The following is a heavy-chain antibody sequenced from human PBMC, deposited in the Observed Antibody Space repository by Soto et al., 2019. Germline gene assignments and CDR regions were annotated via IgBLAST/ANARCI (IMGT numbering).Heavy chain of an antibody. Sequence: EVQLVESGGGLVQPGRSLRLSCAASGFTFDDYAMHWVRQAPGKGLEWVSGISWNSGSIGYADSVKGRFTISRDNAKNSLYLQMNSLRAEDTAVYYCAKLHSGIAARQGAEPPQAFPSVIMDVWGQGTTVTVSS. CDR1: GFTFDDYA. CDR3: AKLHSGIAARQGAEPPQAFPSVIMDV. D-gene: IGHD6-6*01. J-gene: IGHJ6*02. CDR2: ISWNSGSI. V-gene: IGHV3-9*01.